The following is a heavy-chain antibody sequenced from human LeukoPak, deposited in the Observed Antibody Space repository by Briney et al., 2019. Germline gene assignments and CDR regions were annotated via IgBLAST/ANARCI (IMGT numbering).Heavy chain of an antibody. V-gene: IGHV3-21*01. J-gene: IGHJ4*02. D-gene: IGHD1-26*01. CDR3: ARDLLGWELHYFDY. CDR2: VSGSSIYT. Sequence: PGGSLRLSCAASGFTFSSYNMNWVRQAPGKGLEWVSSVSGSSIYTYYADSVKGRFTISRDNAKNSLFLQMNSLRAEDTAVYYCARDLLGWELHYFDYWGQGTLVTVSS. CDR1: GFTFSSYN.